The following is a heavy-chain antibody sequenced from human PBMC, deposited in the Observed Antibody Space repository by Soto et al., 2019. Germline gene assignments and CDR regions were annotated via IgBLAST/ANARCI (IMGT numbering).Heavy chain of an antibody. CDR1: GFSLSTSGVG. Sequence: QITLKESGPTLVKPTQTLTLTCTFSGFSLSTSGVGVGWIRQPPGKALEWLALIYWDDDKRYSPSLKSRLTITKDTSKSHVVLTLTNMDRVHTATYYCAHRRCWSGYYTNWDYWGQGTLVTVSS. CDR3: AHRRCWSGYYTNWDY. CDR2: IYWDDDK. D-gene: IGHD3-3*01. V-gene: IGHV2-5*02. J-gene: IGHJ4*02.